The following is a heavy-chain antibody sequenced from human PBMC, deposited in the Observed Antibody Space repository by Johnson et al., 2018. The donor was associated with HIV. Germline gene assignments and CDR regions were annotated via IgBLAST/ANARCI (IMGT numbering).Heavy chain of an antibody. Sequence: VQLVESGGGVVQPGRSLRLSCAASGFTFSSYAMHWVRQAPGKGLEWVANINQDGSEEYYVDSMEGRFTISRDNAKNSLYLQMNSLRAEDTAVYYCAKGRWYGTDDAFDIWGHGTMVTVSS. J-gene: IGHJ3*02. D-gene: IGHD2-15*01. CDR3: AKGRWYGTDDAFDI. V-gene: IGHV3-7*05. CDR1: GFTFSSYA. CDR2: INQDGSEE.